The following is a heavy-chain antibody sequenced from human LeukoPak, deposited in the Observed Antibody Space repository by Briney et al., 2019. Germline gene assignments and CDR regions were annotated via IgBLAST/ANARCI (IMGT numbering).Heavy chain of an antibody. CDR2: INPNSGST. D-gene: IGHD4-17*01. CDR1: GYAFTGYY. J-gene: IGHJ4*02. V-gene: IGHV1-2*02. Sequence: ASVKVSCKASGYAFTGYYMHWVRQAPGQGLEWMGWINPNSGSTNYAQKFQGRVTMTRDTSISTAFMDLSRLRSDDTAVYYCARRGNYGDYFDYWGQGTLVTVSS. CDR3: ARRGNYGDYFDY.